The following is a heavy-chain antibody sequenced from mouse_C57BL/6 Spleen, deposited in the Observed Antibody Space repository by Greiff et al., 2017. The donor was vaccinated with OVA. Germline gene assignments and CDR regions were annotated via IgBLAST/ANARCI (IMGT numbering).Heavy chain of an antibody. D-gene: IGHD2-2*01. V-gene: IGHV1-22*01. CDR2: INPNNGGT. CDR3: ASGRIYYGYDGFAY. Sequence: VQLQQSGPELVKPGASVKMSCKASGYTFTDYNMHWVKQSHGKSLEWIGYINPNNGGTSYNQKFKGKATLTVNKSSSTAYMELRSLTSEDSAVYYCASGRIYYGYDGFAYWGQGTLVTVSA. J-gene: IGHJ3*01. CDR1: GYTFTDYN.